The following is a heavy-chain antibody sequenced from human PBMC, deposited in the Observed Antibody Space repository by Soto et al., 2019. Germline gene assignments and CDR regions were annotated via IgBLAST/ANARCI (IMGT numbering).Heavy chain of an antibody. CDR3: ARGSGQLAPSGSLDY. D-gene: IGHD6-6*01. CDR1: GGTFSSYA. CDR2: IIPIFGTA. Sequence: SVKVSCKASGGTFSSYAISWVRQAPGQGLEWMGGIIPIFGTANYAQKFQGRVTITADESTSTAYMELSSLRSEDTAVYYCARGSGQLAPSGSLDYWGQGTLVTVSS. V-gene: IGHV1-69*13. J-gene: IGHJ4*02.